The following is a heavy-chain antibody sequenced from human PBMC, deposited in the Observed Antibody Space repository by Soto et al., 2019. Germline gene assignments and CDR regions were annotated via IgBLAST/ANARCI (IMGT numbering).Heavy chain of an antibody. D-gene: IGHD1-26*01. CDR3: AKDRGLTGGTPDI. J-gene: IGHJ3*02. CDR1: GFSFSSYA. CDR2: ISGSFGST. Sequence: SGGSLRLSCVASGFSFSSYAMNWVRQAPGKGLEWVSTISGSFGSTYYADSVQGRFTISRDNSKNTVYVQMSSLRDDDTAIYYCAKDRGLTGGTPDIWGQGTMVTVSS. V-gene: IGHV3-23*01.